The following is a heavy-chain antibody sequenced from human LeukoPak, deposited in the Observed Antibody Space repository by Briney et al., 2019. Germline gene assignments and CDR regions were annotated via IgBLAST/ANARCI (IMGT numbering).Heavy chain of an antibody. V-gene: IGHV3-49*03. CDR1: GFTFGDYA. Sequence: GGSLRLSCTASGFTFGDYAMSWFRQAPGKGLEWVGFIRSKAYGGTTEYAASVKGRFTISRDDSKSIAYLQMNSLKTEDTAVYYCTRDDPLVSGSYLDYWGQGTLVTVSS. J-gene: IGHJ4*02. D-gene: IGHD1-26*01. CDR2: IRSKAYGGTT. CDR3: TRDDPLVSGSYLDY.